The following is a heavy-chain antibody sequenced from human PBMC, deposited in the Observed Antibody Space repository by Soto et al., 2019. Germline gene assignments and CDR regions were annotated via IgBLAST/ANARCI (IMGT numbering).Heavy chain of an antibody. Sequence: GGSLRLSCAASGFTFSSYSMNWVRQAPGKGLEWVSSISSSSSYIYYADSVKGRFTISRDNAKNSLYLQMNSLRAEDTAVYYCARDRGFQIMMGAVDIWGQGTMGAVS. V-gene: IGHV3-21*01. CDR1: GFTFSSYS. CDR3: ARDRGFQIMMGAVDI. J-gene: IGHJ3*02. CDR2: ISSSSSYI. D-gene: IGHD2-15*01.